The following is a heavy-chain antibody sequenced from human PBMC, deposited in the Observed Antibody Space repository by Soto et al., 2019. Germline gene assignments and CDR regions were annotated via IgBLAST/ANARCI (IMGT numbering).Heavy chain of an antibody. CDR2: IWYDGSNK. Sequence: QVQLVESGGGVVQPGRSLRLSCAASGFTFSSYGMHWVRQAPGKGLEWVAVIWYDGSNKYYADSVKGRFTISRDNSKNTLYLQMNSLRAEDTAVYYCARTNGSYYYDSSGYTFNYWGQGTLVTVSS. CDR1: GFTFSSYG. J-gene: IGHJ4*02. CDR3: ARTNGSYYYDSSGYTFNY. D-gene: IGHD3-22*01. V-gene: IGHV3-33*01.